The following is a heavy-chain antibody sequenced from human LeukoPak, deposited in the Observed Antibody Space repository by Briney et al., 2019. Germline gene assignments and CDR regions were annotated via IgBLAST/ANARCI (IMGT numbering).Heavy chain of an antibody. D-gene: IGHD4-17*01. CDR1: GDSISGFY. V-gene: IGHV4-4*07. CDR3: ARGLPSYGDYVDYYFYMDV. J-gene: IGHJ6*03. Sequence: PSETLSLTCTVSGDSISGFYWSWIRQPAGKGLQWIGRISTSGSTNYNPSLKSRVTMSVDRSTNEFSLTVRSVTAADTALYYCARGLPSYGDYVDYYFYMDVWGKETTVTVSS. CDR2: ISTSGST.